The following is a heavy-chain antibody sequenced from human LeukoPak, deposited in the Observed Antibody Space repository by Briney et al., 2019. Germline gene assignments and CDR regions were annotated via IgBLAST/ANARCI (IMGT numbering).Heavy chain of an antibody. V-gene: IGHV3-11*01. CDR2: ISSSGTTT. CDR1: GFTFSDYY. J-gene: IGHJ6*03. Sequence: GGSLRLSCAASGFTFSDYYMSWIRQAPGKGLEWILYISSSGTTTYYADSVKGRFTISRDNAENSLYLQMNSPRAEDTAVYYCARDQGHYDYYMDVWGQGTTVTVSS. CDR3: ARDQGHYDYYMDV.